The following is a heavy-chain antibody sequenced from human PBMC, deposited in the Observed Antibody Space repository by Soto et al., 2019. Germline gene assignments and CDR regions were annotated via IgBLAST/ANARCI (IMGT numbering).Heavy chain of an antibody. CDR2: ITYDGSHR. V-gene: IGHV3-30*03. D-gene: IGHD5-18*01. CDR1: GFGFDAYG. CDR3: ARGSQYNYGPLAYFDY. J-gene: IGHJ4*02. Sequence: PGGSLRLSCAASGFGFDAYGIHWVRRAPGKGLEWVAVITYDGSHRYYRDSVKGRFTISRDNVRKTMFLQMDNLQPEDTAMYFCARGSQYNYGPLAYFDYWGQGTLVTVSS.